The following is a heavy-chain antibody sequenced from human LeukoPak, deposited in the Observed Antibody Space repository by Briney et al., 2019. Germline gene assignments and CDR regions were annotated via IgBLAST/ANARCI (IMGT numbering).Heavy chain of an antibody. V-gene: IGHV4-39*07. J-gene: IGHJ5*02. CDR1: GGSISSSSYY. CDR2: IYYSGST. Sequence: SETLSLTCTVSGGSISSSSYYWGWIRQPPGKGLEWIGSIYYSGSTYYNPSLKSRVTISVDTSKNQFSLKLSSVTAADTAVYYCARKNSYYYGSGTNWFDPWDQGTLVTVSS. D-gene: IGHD3-10*01. CDR3: ARKNSYYYGSGTNWFDP.